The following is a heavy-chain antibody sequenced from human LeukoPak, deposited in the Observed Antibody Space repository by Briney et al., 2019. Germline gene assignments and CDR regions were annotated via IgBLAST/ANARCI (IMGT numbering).Heavy chain of an antibody. CDR2: INPNSGGT. J-gene: IGHJ5*02. D-gene: IGHD3-10*01. CDR3: ARDQRITMVRGAMYNWFDP. CDR1: GYTFTGYY. V-gene: IGHV1-2*02. Sequence: ASVKVSCKASGYTFTGYYIHWVRQAPGQGLEWMGWINPNSGGTNYAQKPQGRVTMTTDTSTSTAYMELRSLRSDDTAVYYCARDQRITMVRGAMYNWFDPWGQGTLATVSS.